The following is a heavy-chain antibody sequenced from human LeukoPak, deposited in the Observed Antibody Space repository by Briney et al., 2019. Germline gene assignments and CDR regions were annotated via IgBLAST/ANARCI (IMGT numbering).Heavy chain of an antibody. J-gene: IGHJ5*02. CDR1: GGSISTSSYY. V-gene: IGHV4-39*01. D-gene: IGHD4-11*01. Sequence: SETLSLTCTVSGGSISTSSYYWGWLRQPPGKGLEWIGSLYYSGTTYYNPSLKSRVTMSVDTSKNHFSLRVRSVTAAETAVYYCARQGAAGSADYSPWFDPWGQGTVVIVSS. CDR2: LYYSGTT. CDR3: ARQGAAGSADYSPWFDP.